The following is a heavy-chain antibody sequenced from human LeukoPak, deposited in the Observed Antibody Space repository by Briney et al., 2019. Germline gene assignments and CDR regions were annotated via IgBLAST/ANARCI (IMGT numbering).Heavy chain of an antibody. D-gene: IGHD4-17*01. CDR2: IYYSGST. CDR1: GGSISSSSYY. J-gene: IGHJ4*02. CDR3: ARHGRDGDYVAY. Sequence: KPSETLSLTCPVSGGSISSSSYYWGWIRPPPGKGLEWIGSIYYSGSTYYNPSLKSRVTISVDTSKNQFSLKLSSVTAADTAVYYCARHGRDGDYVAYWGQGTLVTVSS. V-gene: IGHV4-39*01.